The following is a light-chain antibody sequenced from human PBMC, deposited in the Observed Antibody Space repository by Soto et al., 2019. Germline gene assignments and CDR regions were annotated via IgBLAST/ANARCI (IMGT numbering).Light chain of an antibody. V-gene: IGKV3-11*01. J-gene: IGKJ3*01. CDR2: DAS. CDR1: QSVSSY. CDR3: QQRSNWPLFT. Sequence: EIVLTQSPATLSLSPGERATLSCRASQSVSSYLAWYQQKPGQAPRLLIYDASNRATGIPARFSGSGSGTDFTLTIRSLEPEDFAVYYCQQRSNWPLFTFGPGTKVDIK.